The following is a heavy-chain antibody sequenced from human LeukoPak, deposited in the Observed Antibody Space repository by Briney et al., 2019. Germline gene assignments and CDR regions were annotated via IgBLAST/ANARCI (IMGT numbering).Heavy chain of an antibody. V-gene: IGHV1-3*01. CDR3: AKYIRTGYSSSWFDY. Sequence: ASVKVSCKASGYTFTSYAMHWVRQAPGQRLEWMGWINAGNGNTKYSQKIQGRVTITRDTSASTAYMELSSLRSEDTAVYYCAKYIRTGYSSSWFDYWGQGTLVTVSS. CDR2: INAGNGNT. CDR1: GYTFTSYA. D-gene: IGHD6-13*01. J-gene: IGHJ5*01.